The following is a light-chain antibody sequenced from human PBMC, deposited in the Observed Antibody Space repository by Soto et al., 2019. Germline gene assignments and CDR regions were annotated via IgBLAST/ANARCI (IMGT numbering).Light chain of an antibody. CDR2: GTS. J-gene: IGKJ2*01. V-gene: IGKV3-20*01. CDR3: QQYGSSPMYT. CDR1: QSVNSSY. Sequence: EIVLTQSPSTLSLSPGERATLSCRALQSVNSSYLAWYQQKPGQAPRLLIYGTSSRATGIPDRFSGSGSGTDFTLTISRLEPEDFVVYYSQQYGSSPMYTFGQGTKLEIK.